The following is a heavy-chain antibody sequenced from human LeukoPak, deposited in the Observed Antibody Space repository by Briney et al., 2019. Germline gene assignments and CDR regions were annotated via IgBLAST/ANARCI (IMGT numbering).Heavy chain of an antibody. V-gene: IGHV3-30*04. CDR1: GFTFSSYA. CDR2: ISYDGSNK. Sequence: GGSLRLSCAASGFTFSSYAMHWVRQAPGKGLEWVAVISYDGSNKYYADSVKGRFTISRDNSKNTLYLQMNSLRAEDTAMYYCARAGYYGSGSYPIKFDYWGQGTLVTVSS. D-gene: IGHD3-10*01. J-gene: IGHJ4*02. CDR3: ARAGYYGSGSYPIKFDY.